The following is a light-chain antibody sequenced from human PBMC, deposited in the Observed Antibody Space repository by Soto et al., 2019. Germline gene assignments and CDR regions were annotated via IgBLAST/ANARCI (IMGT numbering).Light chain of an antibody. Sequence: QSVLTQPPSVSGTPGQKVSISCSGSASNLGGNPVNWYQHLPGAAPKLLIYTNHQRPSGVPDRFSGSKSGTSASLAISGLRSGDEADFYCAAWDDSLNAVVFGGGTKVTVL. CDR3: AAWDDSLNAVV. J-gene: IGLJ2*01. V-gene: IGLV1-44*01. CDR2: TNH. CDR1: ASNLGGNP.